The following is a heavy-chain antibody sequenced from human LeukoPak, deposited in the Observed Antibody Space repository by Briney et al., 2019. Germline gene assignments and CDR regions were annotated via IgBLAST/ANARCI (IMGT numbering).Heavy chain of an antibody. CDR1: GYTFTNYY. J-gene: IGHJ1*01. CDR3: AREPYDSSGYEYFQH. CDR2: INPSGGST. D-gene: IGHD3-22*01. V-gene: IGHV1-46*01. Sequence: ASVKVSYKAYGYTFTNYYMDWVRQAPGQGLEWMGVINPSGGSTSYAQNFQGRVTMTRDTSTSTVYMELSSLRYEDTAVYYCAREPYDSSGYEYFQHWGQGTLVIVSS.